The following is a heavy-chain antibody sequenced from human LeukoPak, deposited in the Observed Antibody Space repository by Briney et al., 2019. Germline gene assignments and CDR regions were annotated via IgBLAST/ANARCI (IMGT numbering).Heavy chain of an antibody. CDR1: GYTFTGYY. Sequence: AASVKVSCKASGYTFTGYYMHWVRQAPGQGLEWMGWINPSSGGTDYAQKFQGRVTMTRDTSISTAYMELSRLRSDDTAVYYCARFPVNPAEGAFDIWGQGTMVTVSS. CDR2: INPSSGGT. CDR3: ARFPVNPAEGAFDI. V-gene: IGHV1-2*02. J-gene: IGHJ3*02.